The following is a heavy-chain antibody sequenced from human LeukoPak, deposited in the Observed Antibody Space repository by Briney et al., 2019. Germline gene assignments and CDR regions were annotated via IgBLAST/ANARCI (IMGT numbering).Heavy chain of an antibody. CDR2: IYYSGRT. CDR1: GGSISSSSYY. V-gene: IGHV4-39*01. D-gene: IGHD3-16*02. J-gene: IGHJ4*02. CDR3: ARHPLGITFGGVIVSNYFDY. Sequence: SETLSLTCTASGGSISSSSYYWGWLRQPPGKGVEWVGSIYYSGRTYYNPSLKSRVTISVEKSKNQFSLNLSSVTAADTAVYYCARHPLGITFGGVIVSNYFDYWGQGTLVTVSS.